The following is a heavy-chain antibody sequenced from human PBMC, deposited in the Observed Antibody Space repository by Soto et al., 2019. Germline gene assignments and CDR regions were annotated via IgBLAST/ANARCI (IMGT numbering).Heavy chain of an antibody. J-gene: IGHJ5*02. CDR3: TRDASRDSSARGWFDP. CDR2: ISSNSAYI. CDR1: GFTFRSFT. V-gene: IGHV3-21*01. Sequence: GGSLRLSCAASGFTFRSFTMNWVRQAPGKGLEWVSTISSNSAYIYYTDALRGRFTISRDNAKNSLRLQMNSLRAEDTAVYYCTRDASRDSSARGWFDPWGPGTLVTVSS. D-gene: IGHD6-13*01.